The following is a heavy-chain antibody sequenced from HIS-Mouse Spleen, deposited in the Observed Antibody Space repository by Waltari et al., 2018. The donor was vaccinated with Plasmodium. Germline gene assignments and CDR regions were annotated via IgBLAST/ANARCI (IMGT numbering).Heavy chain of an antibody. CDR1: GFTVSSYW. CDR3: ARRGSYFDY. CDR2: IKQDGSEK. J-gene: IGHJ4*02. Sequence: EVQLVESGGGLVQPGGSLRLSCAASGFTVSSYWMSWVRQAPGKGLEWVANIKQDGSEKYYVDSVKGRFTISRDNAKNSLYLQMNSLRAEDTAVYYCARRGSYFDYWGQGTLVTVSS. V-gene: IGHV3-7*01. D-gene: IGHD1-26*01.